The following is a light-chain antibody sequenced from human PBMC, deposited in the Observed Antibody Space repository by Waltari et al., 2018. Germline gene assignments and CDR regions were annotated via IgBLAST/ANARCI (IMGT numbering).Light chain of an antibody. CDR2: ANT. CDR3: QSYDSSLSGRV. J-gene: IGLJ3*02. V-gene: IGLV1-40*01. Sequence: QSVLTQPPSVSGAPGQRVIISCTGSSSNNGTGHDVHWYQQLPGTAPKLLISANTNRPSGVPDRFSASKSGTSASLAITGLQAEDEADYYCQSYDSSLSGRVFGGGTKLTVL. CDR1: SSNNGTGHD.